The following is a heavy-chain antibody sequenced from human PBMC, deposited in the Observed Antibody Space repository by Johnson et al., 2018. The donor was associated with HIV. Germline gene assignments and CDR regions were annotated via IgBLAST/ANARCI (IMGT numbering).Heavy chain of an antibody. Sequence: VQLVESGGGVVQPGRSLKLSCAASGFTFSGSAMHWVRQASGKGLEWVGRIRSKANSYATAYAASVKCRFTISRDDSKNTLYLQMNSLKTEDTAVYYCTTLNIAPSFWGQGTLVTVSS. CDR2: IRSKANSYAT. CDR1: GFTFSGSA. CDR3: TTLNIAPSF. J-gene: IGHJ3*01. D-gene: IGHD6-13*01. V-gene: IGHV3-73*01.